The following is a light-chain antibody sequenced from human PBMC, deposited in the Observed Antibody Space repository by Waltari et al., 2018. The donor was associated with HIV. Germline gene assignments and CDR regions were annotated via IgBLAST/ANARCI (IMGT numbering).Light chain of an antibody. V-gene: IGLV1-44*01. J-gene: IGLJ2*01. Sequence: QSVLTQPPSTSGTPGQRVTISCSGSTSNIGSNAVNWYRQLPGTAPQLVIYCYNQRMPCVPDRFTGSKSGTSASLAIRGLQSEDDAVDYCAAWDDSLSGKVIFGGGTKLTVL. CDR3: AAWDDSLSGKVI. CDR1: TSNIGSNA. CDR2: CYN.